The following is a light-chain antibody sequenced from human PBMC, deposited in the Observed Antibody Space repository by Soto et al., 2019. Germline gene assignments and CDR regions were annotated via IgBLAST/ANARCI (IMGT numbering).Light chain of an antibody. J-gene: IGKJ1*01. CDR1: QTISSW. V-gene: IGKV1-5*03. CDR3: QHYSSYSEA. CDR2: KAS. Sequence: IQMTQSASTLSGSVGDRVTITCRASQTISSWLAWYQQKTGKAPKIMIYKASTLKSGVPSRFSGSGYGTEFNLTISSLQTDDFATYYCQHYSSYSEAFGQGTKVDI.